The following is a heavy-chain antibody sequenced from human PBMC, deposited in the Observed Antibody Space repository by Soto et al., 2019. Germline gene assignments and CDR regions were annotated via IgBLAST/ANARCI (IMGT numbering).Heavy chain of an antibody. CDR3: ARIRDLRFFDWLYFDY. V-gene: IGHV1-18*01. J-gene: IGHJ4*02. D-gene: IGHD3-9*01. Sequence: ASVKVSCKASGYTFTSYGISWVRQAPGQGLEWMGWISAYNGNTNYAQKFQGRVTMTTDTSTTTAYMELRSLRSDDTAVFYCARIRDLRFFDWLYFDYWRQGPLVTVSS. CDR1: GYTFTSYG. CDR2: ISAYNGNT.